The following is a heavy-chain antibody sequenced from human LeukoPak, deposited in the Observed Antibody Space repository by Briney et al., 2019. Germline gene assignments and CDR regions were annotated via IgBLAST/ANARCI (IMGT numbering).Heavy chain of an antibody. CDR1: GGTFSTYA. D-gene: IGHD3-10*01. V-gene: IGHV1-69*11. CDR2: IIPILSQV. Sequence: SVKVSCKASGGTFSTYAINWVRQAPGHGLEWMGRIIPILSQVHYAQKFQGRVSITADESTSTAYMDLSSLRSEDTAVYYCVTGGAYRAAFDIWGQGTMVIVSS. CDR3: VTGGAYRAAFDI. J-gene: IGHJ3*02.